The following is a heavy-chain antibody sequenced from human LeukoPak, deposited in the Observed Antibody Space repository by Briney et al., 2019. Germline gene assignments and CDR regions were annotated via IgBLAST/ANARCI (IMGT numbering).Heavy chain of an antibody. D-gene: IGHD4-17*01. CDR1: GGTFSSYA. J-gene: IGHJ6*02. CDR3: ARDESDDYGDYAGGETYYYYGMDV. V-gene: IGHV1-69*04. CDR2: IIPILGIA. Sequence: SVKVSCKASGGTFSSYAISWVRQAPGQGLEWMGRIIPILGIANYAQKFQGRVTITADKSTSTAYMELSSLRSEDTAVYYCARDESDDYGDYAGGETYYYYGMDVWGQGTTVTVSS.